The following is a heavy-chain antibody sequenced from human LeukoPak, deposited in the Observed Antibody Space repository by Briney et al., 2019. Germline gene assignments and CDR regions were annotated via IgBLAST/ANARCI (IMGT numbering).Heavy chain of an antibody. J-gene: IGHJ4*02. V-gene: IGHV4-39*01. Sequence: PSETLSLTCTVSGGSLSSSSYYWGWIRQPPGKGLEWIGSIYYSGSTYYNPSLKSRVTISVDTSKNQFSLKLSSVTAADTAVYYCARLVWSGYPLPDYWGQGTLVTVSS. CDR2: IYYSGST. CDR1: GGSLSSSSYY. D-gene: IGHD3-3*01. CDR3: ARLVWSGYPLPDY.